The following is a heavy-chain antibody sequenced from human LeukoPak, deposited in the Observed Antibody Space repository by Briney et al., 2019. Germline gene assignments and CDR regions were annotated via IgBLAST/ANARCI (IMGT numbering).Heavy chain of an antibody. CDR2: INHSGST. D-gene: IGHD1/OR15-1a*01. CDR3: ARRRMAGNKNWFDP. Sequence: PSETLSLTCAVYGGSFSGYYWSWIRQPPGKGLEWIGEINHSGSTNYNPSLKSRVTISVDTSKNQFSLKLSSVTAADTAVYYCARRRMAGNKNWFDPWGQGTLVTVSS. CDR1: GGSFSGYY. J-gene: IGHJ5*02. V-gene: IGHV4-34*01.